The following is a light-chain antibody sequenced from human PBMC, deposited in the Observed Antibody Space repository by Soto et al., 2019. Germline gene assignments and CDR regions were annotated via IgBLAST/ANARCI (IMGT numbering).Light chain of an antibody. CDR2: AAS. CDR1: QSISNF. V-gene: IGKV1-17*01. Sequence: DIQMTQSPSTLSASVGDRVTITCRASQSISNFLGWYQQKPGQAPKQLIYAASSLQSGVPSRFSGSGSGTEFTLTISCLQSEDFATYYCLQYYSYPRTFGEGTKVDIK. J-gene: IGKJ4*02. CDR3: LQYYSYPRT.